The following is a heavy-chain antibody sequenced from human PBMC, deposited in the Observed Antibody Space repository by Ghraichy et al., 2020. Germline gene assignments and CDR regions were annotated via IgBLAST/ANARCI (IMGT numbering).Heavy chain of an antibody. J-gene: IGHJ4*02. CDR2: IYYSGST. Sequence: SETLSLTCTVSGGSISSSSYYWGWIRQPPGKGLEWIGSIYYSGSTYYNPSLKSRVTISVDTSKNQFSLKLSSVTAADTAVYYCARPHPTYSSGWLVYFDYWGQGTLVTVSS. V-gene: IGHV4-39*01. CDR3: ARPHPTYSSGWLVYFDY. CDR1: GGSISSSSYY. D-gene: IGHD6-19*01.